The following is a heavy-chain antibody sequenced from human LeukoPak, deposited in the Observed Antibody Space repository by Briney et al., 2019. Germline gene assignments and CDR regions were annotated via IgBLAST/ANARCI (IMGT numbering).Heavy chain of an antibody. Sequence: ASVTVSCKASGYTFTSYGISWVRQPPGQGLEWMGWISAYNGNTNYAQKLQGRVTMTTDTSTSTAYMELRSLRSDDTAVYYCARDGTYYYDSSGYYRYYYMDVWGKGTTVTVSS. CDR3: ARDGTYYYDSSGYYRYYYMDV. CDR1: GYTFTSYG. J-gene: IGHJ6*03. D-gene: IGHD3-22*01. V-gene: IGHV1-18*01. CDR2: ISAYNGNT.